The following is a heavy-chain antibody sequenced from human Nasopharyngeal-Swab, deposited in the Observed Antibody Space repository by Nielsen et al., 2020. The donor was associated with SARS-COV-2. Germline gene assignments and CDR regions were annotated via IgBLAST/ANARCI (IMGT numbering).Heavy chain of an antibody. Sequence: SETLSLTCAVYGGSFSGYYWSWIRQPPGKGLEWIGEINHSGSTNYNPSLKSRVTISVDTSKNQFSLKLGSVTAADTAVYYCARGRQIWSGYQDYYYGMDVWGQGTTVTVSS. J-gene: IGHJ6*02. V-gene: IGHV4-34*01. CDR1: GGSFSGYY. CDR3: ARGRQIWSGYQDYYYGMDV. CDR2: INHSGST. D-gene: IGHD3-3*01.